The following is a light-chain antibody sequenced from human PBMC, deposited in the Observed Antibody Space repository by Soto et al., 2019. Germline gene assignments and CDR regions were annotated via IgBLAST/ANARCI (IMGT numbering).Light chain of an antibody. J-gene: IGLJ1*01. Sequence: QSVLKQPPSVSGAPGQRVTISFTGSSSNIGAGYDVHWYQQLPGTAPKLLIYGNSNRPSGVPDRFSGSKSGTSASLAITGLQAEDEADYYCQSYDSSLSGRVFGTGTKVTVL. CDR1: SSNIGAGYD. CDR2: GNS. CDR3: QSYDSSLSGRV. V-gene: IGLV1-40*01.